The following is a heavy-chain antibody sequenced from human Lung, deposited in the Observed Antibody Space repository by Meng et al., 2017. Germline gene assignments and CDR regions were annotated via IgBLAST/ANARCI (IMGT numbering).Heavy chain of an antibody. V-gene: IGHV4-39*01. CDR1: GGSISSTTSY. J-gene: IGHJ4*02. CDR2: IYYSGST. Sequence: QVQMQESGPGLVKPSEPLSLPCTVSGGSISSTTSYWGWIRQPPGKTLEWIGSIYYSGSTHYNPSLKRRVIVSIDTSKDQFSLKLTSAAAADTAIYYCARNRTQGFFDIWSQGTLVTVSS. D-gene: IGHD1/OR15-1a*01. CDR3: ARNRTQGFFDI.